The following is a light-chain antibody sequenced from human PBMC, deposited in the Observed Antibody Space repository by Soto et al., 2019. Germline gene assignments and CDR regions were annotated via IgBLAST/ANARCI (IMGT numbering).Light chain of an antibody. J-gene: IGLJ1*01. CDR2: DDN. V-gene: IGLV1-51*01. Sequence: QSVLTQPPSVSAAPGQKVTISCSGSSSNIGGNSVSWYQQLPGTAPKLLIYDDNKRSSGIPDRFSGSKSGTSATPGITGFQTGDEADYYCGSWDSSLSAYVFGTGTKVTVL. CDR3: GSWDSSLSAYV. CDR1: SSNIGGNS.